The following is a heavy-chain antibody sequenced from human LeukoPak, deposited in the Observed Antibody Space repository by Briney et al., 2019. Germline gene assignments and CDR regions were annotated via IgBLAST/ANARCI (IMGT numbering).Heavy chain of an antibody. D-gene: IGHD3-22*01. Sequence: SETLSLTCTVSGGSISSGDYYWSWIRQPPGKGLEWIGYIYYSGSTYYNPSLKSRVTISVDTSKNQFSLKLSSVTAADTAVYYCARVVYYDSSGYYSFNWFDPWGQGTLVTVSS. J-gene: IGHJ5*02. CDR3: ARVVYYDSSGYYSFNWFDP. V-gene: IGHV4-30-4*01. CDR1: GGSISSGDYY. CDR2: IYYSGST.